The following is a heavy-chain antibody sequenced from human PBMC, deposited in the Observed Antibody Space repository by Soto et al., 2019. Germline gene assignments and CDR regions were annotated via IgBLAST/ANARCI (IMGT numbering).Heavy chain of an antibody. CDR1: GYTFTSYG. V-gene: IGHV1-18*01. D-gene: IGHD4-17*01. CDR2: ISAYNGNT. Sequence: ASVKVSCKASGYTFTSYGISWVRQAPGQGLEWMGWISAYNGNTNYAQKLQGRVTMTTDTSTSTAYMELRSLRSDDTAVYYCARPPHYGDYGDNALDIWGQGTMVTVSS. CDR3: ARPPHYGDYGDNALDI. J-gene: IGHJ3*02.